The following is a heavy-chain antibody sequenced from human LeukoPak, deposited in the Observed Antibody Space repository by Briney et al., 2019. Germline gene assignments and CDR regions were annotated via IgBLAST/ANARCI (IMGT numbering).Heavy chain of an antibody. CDR1: GFTFSNYW. D-gene: IGHD3-3*01. J-gene: IGHJ4*02. CDR2: IKQDGSEK. CDR3: AKIYNLLSGYYRDY. Sequence: GGSLRLSCGVSGFTFSNYWMSWVRQAPGKGLEWVANIKQDGSEKYSVDSVKGRFTVSRDNAKNSLYLQMNSPRVEDTAVYYCAKIYNLLSGYYRDYWGQGTLVTVSS. V-gene: IGHV3-7*01.